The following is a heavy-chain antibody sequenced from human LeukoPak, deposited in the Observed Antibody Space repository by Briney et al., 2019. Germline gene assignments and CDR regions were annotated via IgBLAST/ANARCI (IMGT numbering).Heavy chain of an antibody. D-gene: IGHD4-17*01. Sequence: GGSLRLSCAASGFTFSIYAMSWVRQAPGKGLEWVSAISGNGGSTYYTDSVKGRFTISRDNSRNTLYVQMTRLTAEDTAVYYCAKYRDVTSKGSGLGSLSQGTLVTVSS. CDR3: AKYRDVTSKGSGLGS. V-gene: IGHV3-23*01. CDR2: ISGNGGST. CDR1: GFTFSIYA. J-gene: IGHJ5*01.